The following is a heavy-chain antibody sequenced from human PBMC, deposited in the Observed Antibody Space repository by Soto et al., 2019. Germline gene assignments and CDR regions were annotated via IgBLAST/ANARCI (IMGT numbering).Heavy chain of an antibody. CDR2: SRSKVSSYTT. Sequence: GGSLRLSCVVSGFTFSDYLMDWGRQGSGKGLEWVGRSRSKVSSYTTEYAASVKGRFTVSRDDSKNSLYLQMNSLKIEDTAVYYGSAPRLPHCFDDWGQGTLVTVAS. CDR3: SAPRLPHCFDD. D-gene: IGHD2-15*01. V-gene: IGHV3-72*01. CDR1: GFTFSDYL. J-gene: IGHJ4*02.